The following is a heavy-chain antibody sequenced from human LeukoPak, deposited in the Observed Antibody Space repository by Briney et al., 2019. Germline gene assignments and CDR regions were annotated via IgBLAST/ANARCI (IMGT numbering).Heavy chain of an antibody. V-gene: IGHV4-59*08. CDR1: GGSISSYY. J-gene: IGHJ3*02. CDR2: IYYSGST. D-gene: IGHD6-13*01. CDR3: ARHTSSSWHHDAFDI. Sequence: PSETLSLTCTVSGGSISSYYWSWIRQPPGKRLEWIGYIYYSGSTNYNPSLKSRVTISVDTSKNQFSLKLSSVTAADTAVYYCARHTSSSWHHDAFDIWGQGTMVTVSS.